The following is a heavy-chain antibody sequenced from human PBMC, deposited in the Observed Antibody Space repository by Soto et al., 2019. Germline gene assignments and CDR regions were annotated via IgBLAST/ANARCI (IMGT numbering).Heavy chain of an antibody. CDR3: ARDLRYYYDSSGSNWFDP. V-gene: IGHV1-18*04. Sequence: ASVKVSCKASGYTFTSYGISWVRQAPGQGLEWMGWISAYNGNTNYAQKLQGRVTMTTDTSTSTAYMELRSLRSEDTAVYYCARDLRYYYDSSGSNWFDPWGQGTLVTVSS. CDR2: ISAYNGNT. CDR1: GYTFTSYG. J-gene: IGHJ5*02. D-gene: IGHD3-22*01.